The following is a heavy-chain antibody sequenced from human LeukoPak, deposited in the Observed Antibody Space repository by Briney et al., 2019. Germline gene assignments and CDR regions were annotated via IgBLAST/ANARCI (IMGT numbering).Heavy chain of an antibody. J-gene: IGHJ4*02. CDR3: ARGRYYYGSGSSEKYYFDY. D-gene: IGHD3-10*01. V-gene: IGHV3-64*01. CDR1: GFTFSSYA. CDR2: ISSNGGST. Sequence: GGSLRLSCAASGFTFSSYAMHWVRQAPGKGLEYVSAISSNGGSTYYANSVKGRFTISRDNSKNTLYLQMGSLRAEDMAVYYCARGRYYYGSGSSEKYYFDYWGQGTLVTVSS.